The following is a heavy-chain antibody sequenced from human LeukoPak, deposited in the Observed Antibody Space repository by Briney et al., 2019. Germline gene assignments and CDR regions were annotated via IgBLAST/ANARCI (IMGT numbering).Heavy chain of an antibody. CDR3: ARDPPAAAYNYYYMDV. J-gene: IGHJ6*03. CDR2: ISSSSSTI. D-gene: IGHD6-13*01. CDR1: GFTFSSYS. V-gene: IGHV3-48*01. Sequence: AGGSLRLSCAASGFTFSSYSMNWVRQAPGKGLEWVSYISSSSSTIYYADSVKGRFTISRDNAKNSLYLQMNSLRAEDTAVYYCARDPPAAAYNYYYMDVWGKGTTVTVSS.